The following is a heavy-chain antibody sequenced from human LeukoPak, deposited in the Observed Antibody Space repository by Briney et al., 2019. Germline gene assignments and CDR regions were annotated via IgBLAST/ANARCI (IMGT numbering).Heavy chain of an antibody. J-gene: IGHJ6*03. Sequence: GASVKVSCKASGYTFTSYGISWVRQAPGQGLEWMGWISAYNGNTNYAQKLQGRVTMTTDTSTSTAYMELRSLRSDDTAVYYCARVSGRIAARPGYYYYYYMDVWGKGTTVTASS. CDR2: ISAYNGNT. V-gene: IGHV1-18*01. D-gene: IGHD6-6*01. CDR3: ARVSGRIAARPGYYYYYYMDV. CDR1: GYTFTSYG.